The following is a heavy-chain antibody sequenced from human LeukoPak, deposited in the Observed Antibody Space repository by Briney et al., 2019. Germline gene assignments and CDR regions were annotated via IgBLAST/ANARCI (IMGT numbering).Heavy chain of an antibody. CDR2: IFWDDDK. Sequence: SGPTLGKPPEILTVTFSGFSTSTSAVGVGGIRQPAGNALEYLALIFWDDDKRYNPFLKSRLAITKVTSANQVVLIMTNMDPVDTATYYCAHSLGGYNWDDGTFDYWGQGTLVTVSS. CDR3: AHSLGGYNWDDGTFDY. V-gene: IGHV2-5*02. CDR1: GFSTSTSAVG. D-gene: IGHD1-20*01. J-gene: IGHJ4*02.